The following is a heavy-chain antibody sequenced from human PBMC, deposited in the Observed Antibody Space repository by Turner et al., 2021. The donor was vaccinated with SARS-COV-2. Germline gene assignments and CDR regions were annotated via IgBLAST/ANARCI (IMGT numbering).Heavy chain of an antibody. CDR3: AREGSTYGSDYYYYYGMAV. J-gene: IGHJ6*04. CDR1: VYTFTGYY. V-gene: IGHV1-2*02. CDR2: INPISGGT. Sequence: QVQLVQSGAEVKKLGASVKVSCKASVYTFTGYYMHWVRKAPGQGLEWMGWINPISGGTNYAQKFQGRVTMTRDTSISTAYMDLSRLRSDDTAVYFCAREGSTYGSDYYYYYGMAVWGKGTTVTVSS. D-gene: IGHD5-18*01.